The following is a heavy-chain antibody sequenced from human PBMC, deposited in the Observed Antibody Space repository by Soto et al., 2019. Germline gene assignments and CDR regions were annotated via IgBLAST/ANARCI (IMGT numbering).Heavy chain of an antibody. D-gene: IGHD3-22*01. CDR2: IYPGDSDT. CDR3: HRGMILGRVDAFDI. J-gene: IGHJ3*02. V-gene: IGHV5-51*01. CDR1: GYSFTSYW. Sequence: GESLKISCKGSGYSFTSYWIGWVRQKPGRGLEWMGIIYPGDSDTRYSPSFQGQVTISADKSITTAYLQWSSLKASDTAMYYCHRGMILGRVDAFDIWGQGTMVTVSS.